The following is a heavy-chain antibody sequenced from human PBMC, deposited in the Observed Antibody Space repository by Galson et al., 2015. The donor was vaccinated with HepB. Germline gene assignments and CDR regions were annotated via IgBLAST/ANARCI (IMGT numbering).Heavy chain of an antibody. Sequence: QSGAEVKKPGESLRISCKGSGYSFTNFWITWVRQMPGKGLEWMGRIDPTDSHINYSPSFEGHVTISVDKSISTAYLQWSSLEASDSAVYYCARRDGSGSLLWGVLDYWGQGSLVTVSS. J-gene: IGHJ4*02. CDR3: ARRDGSGSLLWGVLDY. CDR1: GYSFTNFW. D-gene: IGHD3-10*01. CDR2: IDPTDSHI. V-gene: IGHV5-10-1*01.